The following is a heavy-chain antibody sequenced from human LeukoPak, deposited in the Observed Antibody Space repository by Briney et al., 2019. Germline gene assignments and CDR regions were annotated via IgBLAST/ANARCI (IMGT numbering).Heavy chain of an antibody. Sequence: GGSLRLSCAASGFIFSNYAMSWVRQAPGKGLEWVANIKEDGSEKYYVDSVKGRFTISRDSAKNSLYLQMNSLRAEDTAVYYCAREGLMKPGYYYYGMDVWGQGTTVAVSS. D-gene: IGHD1-14*01. V-gene: IGHV3-7*01. CDR2: IKEDGSEK. CDR3: AREGLMKPGYYYYGMDV. J-gene: IGHJ6*02. CDR1: GFIFSNYA.